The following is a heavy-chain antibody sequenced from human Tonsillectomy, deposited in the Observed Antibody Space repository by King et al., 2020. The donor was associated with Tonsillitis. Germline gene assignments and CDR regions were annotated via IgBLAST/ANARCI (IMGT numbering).Heavy chain of an antibody. Sequence: QLQESGPGLVKPSETLSLTCTVSGGSIRSYYWSWIRQPPGKGLEWIGYIYYSGSSYYNPSLKSRVTMSVDTSKNQFSLKLSSVIAAATAVYYCARGVTATPSPYYYYMDVWGKGTTVTVSS. D-gene: IGHD2-21*02. CDR2: IYYSGSS. CDR3: ARGVTATPSPYYYYMDV. J-gene: IGHJ6*03. V-gene: IGHV4-59*01. CDR1: GGSIRSYY.